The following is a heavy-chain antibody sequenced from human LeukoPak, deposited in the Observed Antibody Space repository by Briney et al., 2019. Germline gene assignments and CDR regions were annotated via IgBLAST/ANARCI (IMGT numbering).Heavy chain of an antibody. V-gene: IGHV1-46*01. CDR1: GYIFTSYY. J-gene: IGHJ4*02. D-gene: IGHD2-8*01. CDR3: ARCEIYCINGFCYKEPCDY. Sequence: GASVKVSCKASGYIFTSYYIHWVRQAPGQGLEWMGLINPSGGRTNYAQKFQGRVTMTRDTSISTAYVDLSRLTSDDTAVYFCARCEIYCINGFCYKEPCDYWGQGTLVTVSS. CDR2: INPSGGRT.